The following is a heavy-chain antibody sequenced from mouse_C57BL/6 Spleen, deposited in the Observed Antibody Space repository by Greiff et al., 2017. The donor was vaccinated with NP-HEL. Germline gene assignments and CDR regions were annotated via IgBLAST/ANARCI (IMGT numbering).Heavy chain of an antibody. D-gene: IGHD1-1*01. CDR3: ARAVGATDYAMDY. V-gene: IGHV1-9*01. CDR1: GYTFTGHW. J-gene: IGHJ4*01. Sequence: QVQLQQSGAELMKPGASVKLSCKATGYTFTGHWIEWVKQRPGHGLEWIGEILPGSGSTNYNEKFKGNAPFTADPSSNTAYMQLSSLTTEDSDIYDCARAVGATDYAMDYWGQGTSGTVSS. CDR2: ILPGSGST.